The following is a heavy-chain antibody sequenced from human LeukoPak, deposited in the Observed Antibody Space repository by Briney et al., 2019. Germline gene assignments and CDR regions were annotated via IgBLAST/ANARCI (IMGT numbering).Heavy chain of an antibody. CDR2: ISSSGDTI. CDR1: GFTFSTYA. Sequence: PGGSLRLSCAASGFTFSTYAMTWVRQAPGKGLEWVSVISSSGDTIYYTDSVKGRFTISRDSSKNTLYLQMNSLRAEDTAVYYCAKLRSGWVVAASDYWGQGTLVTVSS. D-gene: IGHD2-15*01. V-gene: IGHV3-23*01. J-gene: IGHJ4*02. CDR3: AKLRSGWVVAASDY.